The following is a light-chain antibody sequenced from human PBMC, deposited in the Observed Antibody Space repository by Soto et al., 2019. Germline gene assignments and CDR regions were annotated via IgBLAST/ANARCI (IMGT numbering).Light chain of an antibody. CDR1: ERLTGN. V-gene: IGKV3-15*01. J-gene: IGKJ5*01. CDR3: QQYGGSPAIT. CDR2: EVS. Sequence: EIVMTPSPATLSLSPVERATLSCRASERLTGNLAWYQHRPGQAPRLLIYEVSTRATYIPARFSGRGSGTEFTFTISSLQSEDFAVYYCQQYGGSPAITFGQGTRLEIK.